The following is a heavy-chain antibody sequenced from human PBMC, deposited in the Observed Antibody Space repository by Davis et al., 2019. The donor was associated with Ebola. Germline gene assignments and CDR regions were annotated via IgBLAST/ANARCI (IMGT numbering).Heavy chain of an antibody. V-gene: IGHV1-3*01. CDR2: INAGNGDT. Sequence: ASVKVSCKASGYIFTLYAIHWVRQAPGQRLEWMGWINAGNGDTKYSQKFQGRVTITRDTSASTAYMELSSLRSEDTALYYCARGATGWYWGQGTLVTVSS. J-gene: IGHJ4*02. D-gene: IGHD5-24*01. CDR1: GYIFTLYA. CDR3: ARGATGWY.